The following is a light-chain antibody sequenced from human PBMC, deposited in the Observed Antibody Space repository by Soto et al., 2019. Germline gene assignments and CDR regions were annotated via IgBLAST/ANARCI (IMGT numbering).Light chain of an antibody. V-gene: IGKV3-11*01. Sequence: EIVLTQSPATLSLSPGERATLSCRASQSVCSYLAWYQQKPGQAPRLLIYDASNTATGIPDRFSGSGSGTDFTLTISSLEPEDFAIYYCQHRSNWPLTFGGGTKVEIK. CDR1: QSVCSY. J-gene: IGKJ4*01. CDR3: QHRSNWPLT. CDR2: DAS.